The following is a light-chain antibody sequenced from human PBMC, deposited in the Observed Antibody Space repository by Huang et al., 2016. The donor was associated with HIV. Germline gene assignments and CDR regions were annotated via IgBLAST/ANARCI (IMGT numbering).Light chain of an antibody. CDR2: GAA. J-gene: IGKJ1*01. CDR1: QSVSSN. CDR3: QQYNNWPPVT. Sequence: EIVMTQSPATLSVSPGERATLSCRASQSVSSNLAWYQQKPGQAPRLLIYGAAARATGIPTRFSGSGSGTEFTLTISSLQSEDFAVYYCQQYNNWPPVTFGQGTKVEIK. V-gene: IGKV3-15*01.